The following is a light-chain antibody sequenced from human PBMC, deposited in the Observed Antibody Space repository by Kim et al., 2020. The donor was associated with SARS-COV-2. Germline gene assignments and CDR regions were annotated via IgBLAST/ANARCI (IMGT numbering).Light chain of an antibody. V-gene: IGKV3-11*01. CDR2: DAY. Sequence: EIVLTQSPATLSLSPGERATLSCRASQSVSSYLAWYRQKPGQAPRLLIYDAYNRATGIPARFSGSGSGTDFTLTISSLEPEDFAIYYCQQYNNWPPFTFGPGNKVDIK. CDR1: QSVSSY. CDR3: QQYNNWPPFT. J-gene: IGKJ3*01.